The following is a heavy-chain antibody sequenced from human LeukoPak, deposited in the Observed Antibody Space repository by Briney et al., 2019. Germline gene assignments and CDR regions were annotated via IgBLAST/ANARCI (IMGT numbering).Heavy chain of an antibody. V-gene: IGHV3-23*01. Sequence: GGSLRLSCAASGFTFSSYAMSWVRQAPGKGLEWVSAISGSGGSTYYADSVKGRFTISRDNSKNTLYLQMNSLRAEDTAVYYCARVSGNYYYGMDVWGQGTTVTVPS. J-gene: IGHJ6*02. CDR3: ARVSGNYYYGMDV. D-gene: IGHD1-20*01. CDR1: GFTFSSYA. CDR2: ISGSGGST.